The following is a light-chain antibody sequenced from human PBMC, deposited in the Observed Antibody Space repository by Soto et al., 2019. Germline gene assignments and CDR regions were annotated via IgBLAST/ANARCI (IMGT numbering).Light chain of an antibody. J-gene: IGLJ2*01. CDR2: LEGSGSY. CDR3: ETLDSNTHVV. Sequence: QPVLTQSSSASASLGSSVTLTCTLSSGHSSYIIAWHQQQPGKAPRYLMKLEGSGSYNKGSGVPDRFSGSSSGADRYLTISNLQFEDEADYYCETLDSNTHVVFGGGTKLPVL. V-gene: IGLV4-60*02. CDR1: SGHSSYI.